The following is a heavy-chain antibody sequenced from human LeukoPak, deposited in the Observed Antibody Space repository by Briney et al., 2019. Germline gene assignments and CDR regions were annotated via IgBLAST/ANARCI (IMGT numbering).Heavy chain of an antibody. CDR2: IKEDESEK. D-gene: IGHD3-3*01. J-gene: IGHJ4*02. Sequence: AGGSLRLSRAASGFTFNRFWMTWVRQAPGKGLEWVASIKEDESEKYYVDSVKGRFTVSRDNAKKSLYLQMDDLRAEDTALYYCARYNFYSDYYTRNFDHWGQGTLVTVSS. CDR1: GFTFNRFW. CDR3: ARYNFYSDYYTRNFDH. V-gene: IGHV3-7*03.